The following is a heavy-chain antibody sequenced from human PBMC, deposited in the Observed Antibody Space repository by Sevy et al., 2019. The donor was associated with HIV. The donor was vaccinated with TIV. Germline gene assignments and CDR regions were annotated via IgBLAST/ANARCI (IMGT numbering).Heavy chain of an antibody. Sequence: GGSLRLSCAASGFIFTTYGMHWVRQAPGKGLEWVAIVSYDGSNKFYADSVKGRFTISRDNSKNTRYRQMNSRRTEDTAVYYCAKEIGSSGGDLYYYGMDVWGQGTTVTVSS. D-gene: IGHD6-19*01. CDR2: VSYDGSNK. V-gene: IGHV3-30*18. CDR1: GFIFTTYG. CDR3: AKEIGSSGGDLYYYGMDV. J-gene: IGHJ6*02.